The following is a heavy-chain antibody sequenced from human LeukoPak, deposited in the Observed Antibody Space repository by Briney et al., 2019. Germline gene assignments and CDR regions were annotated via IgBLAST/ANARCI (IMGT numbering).Heavy chain of an antibody. CDR1: GSSIRTYTH. V-gene: IGHV4-38-2*02. CDR2: IHHTGST. J-gene: IGHJ5*02. CDR3: ANSGSNYEAVS. D-gene: IGHD5-18*01. Sequence: SETLSLTCTVSGSSIRTYTHWGWIRQPPGKGLEWIGSIHHTGSTYYNPSLGSRVTISIDTSKNQFSLKLSSVTAADTAFYFCANSGSNYEAVSWGQGTLVTVSS.